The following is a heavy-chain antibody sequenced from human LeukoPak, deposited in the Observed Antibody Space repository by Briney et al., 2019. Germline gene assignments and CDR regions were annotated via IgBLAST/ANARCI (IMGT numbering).Heavy chain of an antibody. CDR3: AIVGKKQLTNYYYYYMDV. J-gene: IGHJ6*03. V-gene: IGHV4-34*01. D-gene: IGHD2-15*01. Sequence: SETLSLTCAVYGGSFSGYYWSWLRQPPGKGLEWIGEINHCGRTNYNPSLKSRVTISVDTSKNQFSLKLSSVTAADTAVYYCAIVGKKQLTNYYYYYMDVWGKGTTVTVSS. CDR1: GGSFSGYY. CDR2: INHCGRT.